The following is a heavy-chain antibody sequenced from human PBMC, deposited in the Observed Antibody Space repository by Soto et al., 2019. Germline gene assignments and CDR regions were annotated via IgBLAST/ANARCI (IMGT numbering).Heavy chain of an antibody. CDR2: INVYNGNT. Sequence: QVQLVQSGGEVKKPGASVKVSCKASGYTFTNYGISWVRQAPGQGLEWMGWINVYNGNTKYGQKVQGRVTMTTDTPTSTAYMGLRSLRSDDTAVYYRARGVGSGSYYHQYNWFDPWGQGTLVTVSS. CDR3: ARGVGSGSYYHQYNWFDP. D-gene: IGHD3-10*01. J-gene: IGHJ5*02. V-gene: IGHV1-18*01. CDR1: GYTFTNYG.